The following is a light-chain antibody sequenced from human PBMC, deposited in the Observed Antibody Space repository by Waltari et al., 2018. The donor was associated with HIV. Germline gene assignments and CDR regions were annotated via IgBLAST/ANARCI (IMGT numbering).Light chain of an antibody. CDR3: SSYSASGTLVL. CDR2: EVK. Sequence: QSALTQPASVSGSPGQSISISCSGTSSDVGASDYVSWYHQHPGEAPTLILYEVKKRPSGISKRFSCSKSGNTASLTISGLQVEDEAHYYCSSYSASGTLVLFGGGTRLTVL. V-gene: IGLV2-14*01. J-gene: IGLJ2*01. CDR1: SSDVGASDY.